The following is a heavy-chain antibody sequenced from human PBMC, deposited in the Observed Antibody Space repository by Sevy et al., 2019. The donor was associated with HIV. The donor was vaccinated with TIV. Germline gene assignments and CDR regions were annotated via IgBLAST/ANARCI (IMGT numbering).Heavy chain of an antibody. J-gene: IGHJ6*02. CDR2: IDPSDSYT. V-gene: IGHV5-10-1*01. D-gene: IGHD6-6*01. CDR1: GYSFTSYW. Sequence: GESLKISCKGSGYSFTSYWISWVRQMPGKGLEWMGRIDPSDSYTNYSPSFQGHVTISADKSISTAYLQWSSLKASDTAMYYCARLAPYSSSSPTLYYYYGMDVWGQGTTVTVSS. CDR3: ARLAPYSSSSPTLYYYYGMDV.